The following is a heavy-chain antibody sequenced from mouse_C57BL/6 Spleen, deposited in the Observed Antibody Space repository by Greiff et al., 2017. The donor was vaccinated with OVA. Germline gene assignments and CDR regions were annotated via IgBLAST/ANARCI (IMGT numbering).Heavy chain of an antibody. CDR1: GFTFSSYA. V-gene: IGHV5-9-1*02. D-gene: IGHD4-1*01. CDR2: ISSGGDYI. CDR3: TREGVTGRDYFDY. J-gene: IGHJ2*01. Sequence: EVKLMESGEGLVKPGGSLKLSCAASGFTFSSYAMSWVRQTPEKRLEWVAYISSGGDYIYYADTVKGRFTISRDNARNTLYLQMSSLKSEDTAMYYCTREGVTGRDYFDYWGQGTTLTVSS.